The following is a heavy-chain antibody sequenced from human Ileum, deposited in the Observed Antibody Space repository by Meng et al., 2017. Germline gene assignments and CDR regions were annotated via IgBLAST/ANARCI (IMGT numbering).Heavy chain of an antibody. V-gene: IGHV3-11*04. CDR2: ISSSGGNI. CDR3: GRGWGLGLPSLY. CDR1: GFSVSDS. D-gene: IGHD3/OR15-3a*01. J-gene: IGHJ4*02. Sequence: GESLKISCAGSGFSVSDSMTWIRQAPGKGLEWVAYISSSGGNIHYTDSVKGRFSISRDNAEKSLYLQMNSLRVEDTAVYYCGRGWGLGLPSLYWGQGTLVTVSS.